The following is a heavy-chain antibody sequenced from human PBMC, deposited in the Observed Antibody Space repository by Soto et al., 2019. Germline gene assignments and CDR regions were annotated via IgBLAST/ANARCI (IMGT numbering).Heavy chain of an antibody. Sequence: LSLTCTVSGGSISSSSYYWGWIRQPPGKGLEWIGSIYYSGSTYYNPSLKSRVTISVDTSKNQFSLKLSSVTAADTAVYYCARALTAAHLDYWGQGTLVTVSS. J-gene: IGHJ4*02. CDR3: ARALTAAHLDY. V-gene: IGHV4-39*01. CDR1: GGSISSSSYY. D-gene: IGHD2-2*01. CDR2: IYYSGST.